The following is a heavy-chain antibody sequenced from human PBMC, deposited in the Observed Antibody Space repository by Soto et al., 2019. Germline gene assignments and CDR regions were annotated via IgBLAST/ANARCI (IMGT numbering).Heavy chain of an antibody. V-gene: IGHV3-73*01. CDR2: IRGKANSYAT. CDR3: TRGYCSSTSCPENWYYYYDKDV. J-gene: IGHJ6*03. D-gene: IGHD2-2*01. Sequence: GGSLRLSCAASGFTFSGSAMHWVRQASGKGLEWVGRIRGKANSYATAYAASVKGRFTISRDDSKNTAYLQMNSLKTEDTAVYYCTRGYCSSTSCPENWYYYYDKDVWGKGTTVTVSS. CDR1: GFTFSGSA.